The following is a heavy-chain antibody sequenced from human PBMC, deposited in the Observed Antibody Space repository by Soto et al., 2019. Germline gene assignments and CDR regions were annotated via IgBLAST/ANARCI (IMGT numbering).Heavy chain of an antibody. J-gene: IGHJ5*02. V-gene: IGHV1-8*01. CDR2: MNPGSGDT. Sequence: ASVKVSCKASGYIFTNNDVSWVRQATGQGREWMGWMNPGSGDTGYAQKFQGRVTMTRNISIATAYMELSSLRADDTAIYYSARMASFGSLNWFDPWGQGTLVTVSS. D-gene: IGHD5-18*01. CDR1: GYIFTNND. CDR3: ARMASFGSLNWFDP.